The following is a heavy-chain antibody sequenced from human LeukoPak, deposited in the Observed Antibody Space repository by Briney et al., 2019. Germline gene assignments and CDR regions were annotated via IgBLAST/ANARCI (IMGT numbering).Heavy chain of an antibody. Sequence: SQTLSLTCAISGDSVSNNSAVWNWIRQSPSRGLEWLGRTYYRSKWYNDYGASVKSRITVNPDTSKNQFSLQLNSVTPEDTAVYYCARELYSSGSYRAGRGNGFDYWGQGTLVTVSS. V-gene: IGHV6-1*01. CDR2: TYYRSKWYN. CDR3: ARELYSSGSYRAGRGNGFDY. CDR1: GDSVSNNSAV. D-gene: IGHD6-19*01. J-gene: IGHJ4*02.